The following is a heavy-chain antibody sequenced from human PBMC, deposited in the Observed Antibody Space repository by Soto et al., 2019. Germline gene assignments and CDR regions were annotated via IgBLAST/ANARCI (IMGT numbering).Heavy chain of an antibody. Sequence: SETLPLTCTVSGRPICSYYWGWFRQSPVQGLEWVGYFYYTGHTPSRPSLKSRLTISVDASKSQLSLNLRSVTAAVSAFYFYAGLGGYYNALDYWGHGALVTVSS. D-gene: IGHD3-22*01. V-gene: IGHV4-59*12. CDR3: AGLGGYYNALDY. CDR2: FYYTGHT. J-gene: IGHJ4*01. CDR1: GRPICSYY.